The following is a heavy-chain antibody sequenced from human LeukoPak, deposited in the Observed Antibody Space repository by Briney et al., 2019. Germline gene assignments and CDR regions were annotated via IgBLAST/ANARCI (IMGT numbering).Heavy chain of an antibody. CDR1: GGSISSGSYY. CDR3: ARNGEYSTSRYFDY. V-gene: IGHV4-61*02. J-gene: IGHJ4*02. D-gene: IGHD6-6*01. CDR2: IYTSGST. Sequence: SETLSLTCTVSGGSISSGSYYWSWIRQPAGKGLEWIGRIYTSGSTNYSPSLKSRVTISIDTSKNQFSLKLSSVTAADTAVYYCARNGEYSTSRYFDYWGQGTLLIVSS.